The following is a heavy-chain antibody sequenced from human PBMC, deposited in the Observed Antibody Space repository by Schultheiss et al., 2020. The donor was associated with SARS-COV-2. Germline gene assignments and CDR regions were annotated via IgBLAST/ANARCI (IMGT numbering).Heavy chain of an antibody. V-gene: IGHV3-11*06. CDR2: ISSSSHYT. Sequence: GGSLRLSCAASGFTFNYYYMAWIRQAPGKGLEWVSYISSSSHYTNYADSVKGRFTISRDNSKNTLYLQMNSLRAEDTAVYYCARDLPSGRGTFFPDYWGQGTLVTVSS. J-gene: IGHJ4*02. CDR3: ARDLPSGRGTFFPDY. CDR1: GFTFNYYY. D-gene: IGHD1-26*01.